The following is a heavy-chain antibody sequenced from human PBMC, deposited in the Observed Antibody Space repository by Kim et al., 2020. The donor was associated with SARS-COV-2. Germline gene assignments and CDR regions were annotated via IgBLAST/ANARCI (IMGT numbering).Heavy chain of an antibody. CDR3: ASHVRGGYVVGRGNWFDP. D-gene: IGHD5-12*01. V-gene: IGHV4-39*01. CDR2: IYYSGST. J-gene: IGHJ5*02. CDR1: GGSISSSSYY. Sequence: SETLSLTCTVSGGSISSSSYYWGWIRQPPGKGLEWIGSIYYSGSTYYNPSLKSRVTISVDTSKNQFSLKLSSVTAADTAVYYCASHVRGGYVVGRGNWFDPWGQGTLVTVSS.